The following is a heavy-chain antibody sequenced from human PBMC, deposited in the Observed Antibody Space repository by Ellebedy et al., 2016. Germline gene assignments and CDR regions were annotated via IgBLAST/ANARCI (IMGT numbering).Heavy chain of an antibody. CDR1: GGSFSNYY. V-gene: IGHV4-4*07. D-gene: IGHD1-26*01. CDR3: ARGIVTPFFDS. J-gene: IGHJ4*02. Sequence: SETLSLTCTVSGGSFSNYYWSWIRQPAGKGLQWIGRVDSSGSTNFNPSLKSRVIMSLDTSKNQFSLRLTSLTAADTAVYYYARGIVTPFFDSWGQGTLVTVSS. CDR2: VDSSGST.